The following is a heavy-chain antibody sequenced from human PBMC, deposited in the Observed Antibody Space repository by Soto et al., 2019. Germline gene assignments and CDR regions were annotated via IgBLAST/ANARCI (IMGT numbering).Heavy chain of an antibody. D-gene: IGHD3-3*01. J-gene: IGHJ3*02. V-gene: IGHV3-23*01. CDR3: AKDLFDGFHNPQYDFWSCSTRDDAFDI. CDR1: GFTFSSYA. Sequence: EVQLLESGGGLVQPGGSLRLSCAASGFTFSSYAMSWVRQAPGKGLEWVSAISGSGGSTYYADSVKGRFTISRDNSKNTLDLQMNSLRAEGTAVYYCAKDLFDGFHNPQYDFWSCSTRDDAFDIWGQGTMVTVSS. CDR2: ISGSGGST.